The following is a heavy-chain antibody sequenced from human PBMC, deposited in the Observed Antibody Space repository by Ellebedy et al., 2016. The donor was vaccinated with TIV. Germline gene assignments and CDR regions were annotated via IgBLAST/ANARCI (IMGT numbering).Heavy chain of an antibody. V-gene: IGHV3-66*01. CDR2: LQSGGTT. J-gene: IGHJ4*02. CDR1: GVTVSSNH. CDR3: TKARDGGGSVDY. Sequence: PGGSLRLSCAAPGVTVSSNHMNWVRQAPGKGLEWVSVLQSGGTTHYADSVRGRFTISIDNSKNPLYLQMNSLRAEDTAVYYCTKARDGGGSVDYWGQGTLVTVSS. D-gene: IGHD2-15*01.